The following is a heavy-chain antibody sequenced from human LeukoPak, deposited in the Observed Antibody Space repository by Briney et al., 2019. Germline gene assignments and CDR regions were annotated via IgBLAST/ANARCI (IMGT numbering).Heavy chain of an antibody. J-gene: IGHJ4*02. CDR1: GGSISSSSYY. CDR2: IYYSGST. D-gene: IGHD3-22*01. Sequence: SETLSLTCIVSGGSISSSSYYWGWIRQPPGKGLEWIGSIYYSGSTYYNPSLKSRVTISVDTSKNQFSLKLSSVTAADTAVYYCVSLYYYDSSGYPRSFDWGQGTLVTVSS. CDR3: VSLYYYDSSGYPRSFD. V-gene: IGHV4-39*01.